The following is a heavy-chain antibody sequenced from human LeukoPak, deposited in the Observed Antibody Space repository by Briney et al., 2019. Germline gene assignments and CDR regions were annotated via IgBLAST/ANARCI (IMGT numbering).Heavy chain of an antibody. D-gene: IGHD3-22*01. J-gene: IGHJ5*02. V-gene: IGHV4-59*01. CDR2: IYYSGST. CDR1: GGSISSYY. Sequence: KPSETLSLTCAVSGGSISSYYWSWIRQPPGKGLEWIGYIYYSGSTNYNPSLKSRVTISVDTSKNQFSLKLSSVTAADTAVYYCASTDDSSGYYLWGQGTLVTVSS. CDR3: ASTDDSSGYYL.